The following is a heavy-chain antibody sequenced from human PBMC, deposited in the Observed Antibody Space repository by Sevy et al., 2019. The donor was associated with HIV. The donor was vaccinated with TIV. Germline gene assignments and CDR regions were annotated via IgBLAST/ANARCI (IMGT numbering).Heavy chain of an antibody. Sequence: ASVKVSCKASGYTFTGYYVNWVRQAPGQGLEWMGWINPNTSDTVYSAKLQGRVTMTRDTSISTAYMQLSRLKSDDTAVYYCARDFLAVTAIPSDAFDVWGPGTMVTVSS. V-gene: IGHV1-2*02. CDR3: ARDFLAVTAIPSDAFDV. CDR1: GYTFTGYY. CDR2: INPNTSDT. D-gene: IGHD2-21*02. J-gene: IGHJ3*01.